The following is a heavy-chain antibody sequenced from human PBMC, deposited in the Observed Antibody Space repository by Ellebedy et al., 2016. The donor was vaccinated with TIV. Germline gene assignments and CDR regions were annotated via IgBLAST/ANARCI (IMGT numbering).Heavy chain of an antibody. J-gene: IGHJ5*02. D-gene: IGHD5-24*01. CDR3: TRFFGYNP. CDR1: GFTFGDEV. CDR2: IRSLANGGTA. V-gene: IGHV3-49*03. Sequence: GESLKISCRPSGFTFGDEVMSWFRQAPGKGLEWVGFIRSLANGGTAEYVASVNGRFTISRDDSKSISYLQMNSLKTEDTAVYYCTRFFGYNPWGRGTLVTVSS.